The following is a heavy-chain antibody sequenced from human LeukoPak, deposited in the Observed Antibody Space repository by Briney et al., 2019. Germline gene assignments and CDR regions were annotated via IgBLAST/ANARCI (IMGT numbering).Heavy chain of an antibody. V-gene: IGHV4-34*01. D-gene: IGHD6-19*01. CDR3: ARDGGWLGSYYYGMDV. J-gene: IGHJ6*02. CDR1: GGSFSGYY. Sequence: SETLSLTCAVYGGSFSGYYWSWIRQPPGKGLEWIGEINHSGSTNYNPSLKSRVTISVDTSKNQFSLKLSSVTAADTAVYYCARDGGWLGSYYYGMDVWGQGTTVTVSS. CDR2: INHSGST.